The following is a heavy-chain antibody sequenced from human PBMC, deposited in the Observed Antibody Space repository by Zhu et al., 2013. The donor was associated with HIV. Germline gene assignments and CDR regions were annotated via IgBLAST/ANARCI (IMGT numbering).Heavy chain of an antibody. CDR1: GYTFTGHC. J-gene: IGHJ3*01. D-gene: IGHD6-25*01. CDR2: FSPYGGAT. V-gene: IGHV1-2*02. CDR3: ARDERALDV. Sequence: QVQLVQSGAEVKKPGASVKVSCKASGYTFTGHCIHWVRQAPGQGLEWMGWFSPYGGATNFAQRFQGRVSMTGDTTIHTAYMQLNRLVYDDTAVYYCARDERALDVWGQGTMVTVSS.